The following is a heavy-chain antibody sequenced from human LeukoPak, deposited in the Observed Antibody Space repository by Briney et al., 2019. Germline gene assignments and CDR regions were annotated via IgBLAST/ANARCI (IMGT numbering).Heavy chain of an antibody. J-gene: IGHJ4*02. CDR3: ARDGRLTIFVRGIITEGSPPKN. CDR2: INPKTGGT. D-gene: IGHD3-10*01. Sequence: GASVKVSCKASGYTFTDSYMHWVRQAPGQGLEWMGWINPKTGGTNYARRFQGRVTMTRQTSIRTAYIELNSLRSDETAVYYCARDGRLTIFVRGIITEGSPPKNWGQGTLVTVSS. CDR1: GYTFTDSY. V-gene: IGHV1-2*02.